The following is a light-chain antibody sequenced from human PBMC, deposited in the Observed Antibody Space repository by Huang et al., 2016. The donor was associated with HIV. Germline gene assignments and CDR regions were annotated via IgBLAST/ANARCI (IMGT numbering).Light chain of an antibody. CDR1: QGISTN. Sequence: IVMTQSPATLSVSPGERATRSCRASQGISTNVAWHQQKPGQAPRLLSYGESTRATGIPASCSGSGSGTEFTLTISSLQSEDFAVYYCQQYNNWPVTFGQGTKVDIK. CDR2: GES. J-gene: IGKJ1*01. CDR3: QQYNNWPVT. V-gene: IGKV3-15*01.